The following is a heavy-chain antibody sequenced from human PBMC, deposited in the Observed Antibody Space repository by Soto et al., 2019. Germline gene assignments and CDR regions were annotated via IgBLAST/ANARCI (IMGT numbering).Heavy chain of an antibody. CDR1: GYTFDNYA. J-gene: IGHJ3*02. CDR2: IHAGNGYT. Sequence: QVQLVQSGAQVKKPGASVKVSCKASGYTFDNYALHWVRQAPGRGLEWMGWIHAGNGYTKYSQSFKGRVTITRDTYASTVHMDLSSLRSEDTAVYYWARVQYSGYDFKLAFDIWGQGTMVTVSS. CDR3: ARVQYSGYDFKLAFDI. V-gene: IGHV1-3*01. D-gene: IGHD5-12*01.